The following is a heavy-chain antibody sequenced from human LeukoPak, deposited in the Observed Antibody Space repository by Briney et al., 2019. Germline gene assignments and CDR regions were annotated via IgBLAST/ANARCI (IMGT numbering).Heavy chain of an antibody. Sequence: SETLSLTCTVSGGSISNYYWSWIRQPPGKGLEWIGRIYTSGSTNYNPSLKSRVTISVDTSKNQFSLKLSSVTAADTAVYYCARRLRWLPNDAFDIWGQGTMVTVSS. V-gene: IGHV4-4*08. J-gene: IGHJ3*02. CDR3: ARRLRWLPNDAFDI. D-gene: IGHD4-23*01. CDR2: IYTSGST. CDR1: GGSISNYY.